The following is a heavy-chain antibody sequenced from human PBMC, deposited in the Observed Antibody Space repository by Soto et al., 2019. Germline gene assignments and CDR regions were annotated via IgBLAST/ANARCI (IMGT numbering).Heavy chain of an antibody. CDR1: GRSISSVNYY. D-gene: IGHD5-18*01. Sequence: SETLSLTCTVSGRSISSVNYYWSRIRQPPGKGLEWIGYIYHSGSTYYNPSLKSRVTISVDRSKNQFSLKLSSVTAADTAVYYCARGGYGFPFDYWGQGTLVTVSS. CDR3: ARGGYGFPFDY. CDR2: IYHSGST. V-gene: IGHV4-30-2*01. J-gene: IGHJ4*02.